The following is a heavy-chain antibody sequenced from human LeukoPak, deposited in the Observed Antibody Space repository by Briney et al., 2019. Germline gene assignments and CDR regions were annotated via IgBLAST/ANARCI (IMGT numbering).Heavy chain of an antibody. V-gene: IGHV3-15*07. D-gene: IGHD6-13*01. CDR1: GFTFSDAW. J-gene: IGHJ4*02. CDR3: TTRLRGSSSWYPFDH. CDR2: IKSKTDGGTT. Sequence: GGSLRLSCAASGFTFSDAWMNWVRQAPGKGLEWVGRIKSKTDGGTTDYAAPVKGRFTISRDDSKNTLYLQMNSLKTEDTAVYYCTTRLRGSSSWYPFDHWGQGTLVTVSS.